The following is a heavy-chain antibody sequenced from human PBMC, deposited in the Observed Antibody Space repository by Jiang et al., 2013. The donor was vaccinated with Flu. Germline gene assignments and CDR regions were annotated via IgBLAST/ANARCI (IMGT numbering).Heavy chain of an antibody. D-gene: IGHD2-21*01. CDR1: GDSITNSNW. Sequence: PGLVKPSGTLFLTCDVSGDSITNSNWWTWVRQSPGKGLEWIGQIFHTGKNIYNPSFKSRLSLSVDQSRNQFFLNLSSVTVVDTALYYCAREDRISRGGGFDAWGQGILVVVSS. CDR2: IFHTGKN. V-gene: IGHV4-4*02. J-gene: IGHJ5*02. CDR3: AREDRISRGGGFDA.